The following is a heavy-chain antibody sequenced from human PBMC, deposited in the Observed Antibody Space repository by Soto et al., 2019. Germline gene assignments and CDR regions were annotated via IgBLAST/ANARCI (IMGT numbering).Heavy chain of an antibody. D-gene: IGHD6-6*01. Sequence: PGGSLRLSCAASGFTFSSYGMHWVRQAPGKGLEWVAVIWYDGSNKYYADSVKGRFTTSRDNSKNTLYLQMNSLRAEDTAVYYCARGTSKGQLVPVRPDYYYGMDVWGQGTTVTVSS. CDR2: IWYDGSNK. J-gene: IGHJ6*02. CDR1: GFTFSSYG. CDR3: ARGTSKGQLVPVRPDYYYGMDV. V-gene: IGHV3-33*01.